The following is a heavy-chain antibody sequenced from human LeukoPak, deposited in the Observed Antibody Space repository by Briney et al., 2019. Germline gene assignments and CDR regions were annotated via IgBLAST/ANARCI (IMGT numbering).Heavy chain of an antibody. CDR2: IKQDGSEK. Sequence: HPGGSLRLSCAASGFTFSSYWMSWVRQAPGKGLEWVANIKQDGSEKYYVDSVKGRFTISRDNAKNSLYLQMNSLRAEDTAVYYCARDKYSYGYDMCNFDYWGQGTRVTVPS. J-gene: IGHJ4*02. CDR3: ARDKYSYGYDMCNFDY. CDR1: GFTFSSYW. V-gene: IGHV3-7*01. D-gene: IGHD5-18*01.